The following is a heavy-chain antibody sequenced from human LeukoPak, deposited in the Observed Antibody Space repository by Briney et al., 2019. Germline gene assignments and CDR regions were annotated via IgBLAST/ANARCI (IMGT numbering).Heavy chain of an antibody. CDR2: INHSRST. D-gene: IGHD3-10*01. CDR3: ARVWGRYYYGSGSYRFDY. J-gene: IGHJ4*02. CDR1: GGSSSGYY. Sequence: SETLSLTCAVYGGSSSGYYWSWIRQPPGKGLEWIGEINHSRSTNYNPSLKSRVTISVDTSKNQFSLKLSSVTAADTAVYYCARVWGRYYYGSGSYRFDYWGQGTLVTVSS. V-gene: IGHV4-34*01.